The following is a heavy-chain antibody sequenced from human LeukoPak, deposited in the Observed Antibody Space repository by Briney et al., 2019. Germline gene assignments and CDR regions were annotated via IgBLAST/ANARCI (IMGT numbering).Heavy chain of an antibody. CDR1: GFTFSSYG. D-gene: IGHD6-13*01. V-gene: IGHV3-33*08. CDR2: IWYGGSNK. Sequence: GRSLRLSCAASGFTFSSYGMHWVRQAPGKGLEWVAVIWYGGSNKYYADSVKGRFTISRDNSKNTLYLQMNSLRAEDTAVYYCARDIGSRFDPWGQGTLVTVSS. CDR3: ARDIGSRFDP. J-gene: IGHJ5*02.